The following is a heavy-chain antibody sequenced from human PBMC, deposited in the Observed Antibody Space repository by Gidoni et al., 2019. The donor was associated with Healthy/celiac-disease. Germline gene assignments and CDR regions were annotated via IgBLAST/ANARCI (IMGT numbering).Heavy chain of an antibody. CDR2: IWYDGSNK. J-gene: IGHJ4*02. Sequence: QVQLVESGGDVVQPGRSLRLSCAASGFPFSSYGMHWVRQAPGKGLEWVAVIWYDGSNKYNADSVKGRFTISRDNSKNTLYLQMNSLRAEDTAVYYCARGGDSSGWECDYWGQGTLVTVSS. V-gene: IGHV3-33*01. D-gene: IGHD6-19*01. CDR3: ARGGDSSGWECDY. CDR1: GFPFSSYG.